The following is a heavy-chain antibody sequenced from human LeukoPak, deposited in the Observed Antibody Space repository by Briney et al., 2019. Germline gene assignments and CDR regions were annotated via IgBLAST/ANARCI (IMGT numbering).Heavy chain of an antibody. J-gene: IGHJ4*02. CDR2: MNPNSGNT. CDR3: ARVAYSSGWSLDY. V-gene: IGHV1-8*01. Sequence: ASVKVSCKGSGYTFTSYDINWVRQATGQGLEWMGWMNPNSGNTGYAQKFQGRVTMTRNTSISTAYMELSSLRSEDTAVYYCARVAYSSGWSLDYWGQGTLVTVSS. D-gene: IGHD6-19*01. CDR1: GYTFTSYD.